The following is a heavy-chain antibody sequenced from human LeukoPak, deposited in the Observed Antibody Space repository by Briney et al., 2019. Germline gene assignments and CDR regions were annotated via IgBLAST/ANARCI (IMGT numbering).Heavy chain of an antibody. CDR1: GFTSSSDW. CDR2: INSDGRST. D-gene: IGHD3-22*01. CDR3: ERELLRYYDSSGYGS. V-gene: IGHV3-74*01. J-gene: IGHJ4*02. Sequence: GGSLRLSCAPSGFTSSSDWIHWVRHAPGKGRGGGSRINSDGRSTSYADSVKCRFTPSRDKAKNTLYLQMNSLRAEDTAVYSCERELLRYYDSSGYGSWGQGTLVTVSS.